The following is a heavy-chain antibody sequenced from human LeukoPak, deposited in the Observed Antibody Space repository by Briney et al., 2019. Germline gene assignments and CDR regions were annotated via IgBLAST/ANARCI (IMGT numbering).Heavy chain of an antibody. D-gene: IGHD1-14*01. CDR3: AREIVGGFNPGAY. J-gene: IGHJ4*02. CDR2: INYSGRT. CDR1: GGSFSGYY. V-gene: IGHV4-34*01. Sequence: SETLSLTCAVYGGSFSGYYWTWIRQPPGKGPEWIGEINYSGRTNYNPSLQSRVTISIDRSKNQIALELSSVTAADTAVYYCAREIVGGFNPGAYWGQGTLVTVSS.